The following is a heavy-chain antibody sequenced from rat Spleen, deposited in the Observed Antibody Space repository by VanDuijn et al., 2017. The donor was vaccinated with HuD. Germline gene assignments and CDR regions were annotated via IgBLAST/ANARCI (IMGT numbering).Heavy chain of an antibody. D-gene: IGHD1-2*01. CDR1: GFTFSDYG. J-gene: IGHJ2*01. CDR2: ISYDGETT. Sequence: EVQLVESGGGLVQPGRSMKLSCADSGFTFSDYGMAWIRQAPKKGLEWVAYISYDGETTYHRNSVTGRFTISRDNAKSTLYLQMDSLRSEDTATYYCAKNIYSSSYIYYFDYWGQGVMVTVSS. V-gene: IGHV5-7*01. CDR3: AKNIYSSSYIYYFDY.